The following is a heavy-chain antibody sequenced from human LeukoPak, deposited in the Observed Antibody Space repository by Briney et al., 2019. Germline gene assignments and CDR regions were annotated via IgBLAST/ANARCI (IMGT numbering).Heavy chain of an antibody. D-gene: IGHD2-2*01. CDR3: ARDGLGSSDYYYYYGMDV. CDR1: GYTFTSYG. J-gene: IGHJ6*02. V-gene: IGHV1-18*01. CDR2: ISAYNGNT. Sequence: ASVKVSCQASGYTFTSYGISWVRQAPGQGLEWMGWISAYNGNTNYAQKLQGRVTMTTDTSTSTAYMELRSLRSDDTAVYYCARDGLGSSDYYYYYGMDVWGQGTTVTVSS.